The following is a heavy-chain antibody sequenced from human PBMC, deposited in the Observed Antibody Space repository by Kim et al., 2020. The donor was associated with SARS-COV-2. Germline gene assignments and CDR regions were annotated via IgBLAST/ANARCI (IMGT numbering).Heavy chain of an antibody. D-gene: IGHD3-10*01. V-gene: IGHV7-4-1*02. CDR3: ASYLTYYYGMDV. J-gene: IGHJ6*02. Sequence: TYAHGLTGRFVFSLDTSVSTAYLQISSLKAEDTAVYYCASYLTYYYGMDVWGQGTTVTVSS.